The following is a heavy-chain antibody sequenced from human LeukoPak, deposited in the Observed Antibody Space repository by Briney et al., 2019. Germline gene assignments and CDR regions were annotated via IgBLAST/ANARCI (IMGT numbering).Heavy chain of an antibody. CDR3: ARGASIAARYWFDP. J-gene: IGHJ5*02. D-gene: IGHD6-6*01. Sequence: SETLSLTCTVSGGSISSSYWSWVRQPPGRGLQWIGYIYYSGSTNYNPSLKSRVTISVDTSKNQFSLKLSSVTAADTAVSDCARGASIAARYWFDPWGQGTLVTVSS. CDR1: GGSISSSY. CDR2: IYYSGST. V-gene: IGHV4-59*01.